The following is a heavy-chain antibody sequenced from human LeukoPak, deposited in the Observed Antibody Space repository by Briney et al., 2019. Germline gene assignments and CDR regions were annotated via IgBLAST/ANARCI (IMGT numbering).Heavy chain of an antibody. CDR1: GGSINSYY. V-gene: IGHV4-59*01. Sequence: KASETLPLTCTVSGGSINSYYWSWIRQPPGKGLEWIGYIYYSGSTNYDPSLNNRVTISVDTSKNQFSLRLKSVTAADTAIYYCAREGSLLGGGYFDYWGQGILVTVSS. J-gene: IGHJ4*02. CDR3: AREGSLLGGGYFDY. CDR2: IYYSGST. D-gene: IGHD3-16*01.